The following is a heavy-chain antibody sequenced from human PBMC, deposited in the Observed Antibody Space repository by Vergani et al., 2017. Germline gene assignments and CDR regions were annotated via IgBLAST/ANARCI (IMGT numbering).Heavy chain of an antibody. CDR3: GRVGDFYGLGSRLLDV. Sequence: QAQLQESGPGLVKPSETLSLTCSASGGSMSGYSWSWIRQPQGKELEWIGYMYHSGSTNYNPSLETRVTISGDTSMNQFSLKLNPVTAADTAVYYCGRVGDFYGLGSRLLDVWGQGVLVTVSS. D-gene: IGHD3-10*01. J-gene: IGHJ4*02. CDR2: MYHSGST. CDR1: GGSMSGYS. V-gene: IGHV4-59*01.